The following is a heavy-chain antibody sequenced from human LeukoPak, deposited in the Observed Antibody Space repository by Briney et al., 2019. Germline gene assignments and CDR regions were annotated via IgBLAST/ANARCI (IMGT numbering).Heavy chain of an antibody. CDR1: VFTFSNFS. D-gene: IGHD2-2*01. V-gene: IGHV3-48*04. CDR3: ARVRITRANWFDP. Sequence: GGSLRLSCAAPVFTFSNFSVNWVRQAPGKGLEWGSYISTCSGTIYNANSVKGRFTISRDIAKNTLYLQMNSLRAEDTAVYYCARVRITRANWFDPWGQGTLVTVSS. CDR2: ISTCSGTI. J-gene: IGHJ5*02.